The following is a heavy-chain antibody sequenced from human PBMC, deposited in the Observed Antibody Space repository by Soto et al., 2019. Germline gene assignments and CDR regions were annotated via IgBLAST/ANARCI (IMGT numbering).Heavy chain of an antibody. CDR3: AKGRGYCSSTSCYVGSDY. CDR2: ISGSGGST. Sequence: EVQLLESGGGLVQPGGSLRLSCAASRFTFSNYAMSWVRQAPGKGLEWVSAISGSGGSTYYADSVKGRFTISRDNSKNTLYLQMNSLRAEDTAVYYCAKGRGYCSSTSCYVGSDYWGQGTLVTVSS. J-gene: IGHJ4*02. D-gene: IGHD2-2*01. CDR1: RFTFSNYA. V-gene: IGHV3-23*01.